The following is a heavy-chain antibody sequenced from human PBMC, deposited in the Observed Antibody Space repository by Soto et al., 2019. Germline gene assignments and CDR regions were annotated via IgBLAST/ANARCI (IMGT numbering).Heavy chain of an antibody. V-gene: IGHV4-39*01. J-gene: IGHJ4*02. Sequence: QLQLQESGPGLVKPSETLSLTCNVSGESMSNTAYYWGWIRQTPGKGLEWIGSIFYTGSAYSNSSLKSRVTISVDTSKNQFSLKLLSVAAADTAIYYCARLKSTYSGSYYGGGFFDYWGQGSLVTVSS. CDR1: GESMSNTAYY. D-gene: IGHD1-26*01. CDR3: ARLKSTYSGSYYGGGFFDY. CDR2: IFYTGSA.